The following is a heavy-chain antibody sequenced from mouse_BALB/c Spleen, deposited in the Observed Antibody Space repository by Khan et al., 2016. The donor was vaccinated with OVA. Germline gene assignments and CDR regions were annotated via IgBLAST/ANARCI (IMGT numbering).Heavy chain of an antibody. V-gene: IGHV3-2*02. CDR1: GYSITSGYG. CDR2: ISYSGST. CDR3: ARTARIKY. J-gene: IGHJ2*01. Sequence: EVQLQELGPGLVKPSQSLSLTCTVTGYSITSGYGWNWIRQFPGNKLEWMGYISYSGSTNYNPSLKSRISITRDTSKNQFFLQLNSVTTEETATYDCARTARIKYWGQGTTLTVSS. D-gene: IGHD1-2*01.